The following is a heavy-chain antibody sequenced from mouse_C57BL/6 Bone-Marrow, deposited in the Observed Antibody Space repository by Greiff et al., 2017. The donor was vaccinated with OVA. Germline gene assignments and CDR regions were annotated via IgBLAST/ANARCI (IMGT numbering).Heavy chain of an antibody. J-gene: IGHJ2*01. Sequence: QVQLQQSGAELARPGASVKLSCKASGYTFTSYGVSWVKQRTGQGLEWIGEIYPRSSNTYYNEKFKGKATLTADKSSSTAYLELRSLTSEDSAVYYCTRGDYDVGYFDYWGQGTTLTVSS. V-gene: IGHV1-81*01. D-gene: IGHD2-4*01. CDR3: TRGDYDVGYFDY. CDR2: IYPRSSNT. CDR1: GYTFTSYG.